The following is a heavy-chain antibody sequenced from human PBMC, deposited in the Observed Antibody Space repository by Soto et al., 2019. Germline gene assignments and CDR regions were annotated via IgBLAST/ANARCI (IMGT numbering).Heavy chain of an antibody. J-gene: IGHJ5*02. CDR1: GYTFTRYT. D-gene: IGHD2-15*01. CDR2: INPDNGNT. Sequence: ASVKVSCKASGYTFTRYTMNWVRQAPGQRLEWMGWINPDNGNTKSSQKFQDRVIITRDTSASTAYMDLSSLRSEDTAAYYCARGIATGQLDPWGQGTLVTVSS. CDR3: ARGIATGQLDP. V-gene: IGHV1-3*01.